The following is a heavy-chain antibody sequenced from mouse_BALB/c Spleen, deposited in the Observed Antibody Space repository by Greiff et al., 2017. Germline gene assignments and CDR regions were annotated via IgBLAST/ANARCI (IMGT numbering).Heavy chain of an antibody. J-gene: IGHJ4*01. CDR2: IWRDGST. CDR3: TKRGDYYAMDY. CDR1: GFSLTSYG. V-gene: IGHV2-3*01. Sequence: VKVVESGPGLVAPSQSLSITCTVSGFSLTSYGVSWVRQPPGKGLEWLGVIWRDGSTNYHSALISRLSIIKDNSKSQVFLKLNSLQTDDTATYYCTKRGDYYAMDYWGQGTSVTVSS.